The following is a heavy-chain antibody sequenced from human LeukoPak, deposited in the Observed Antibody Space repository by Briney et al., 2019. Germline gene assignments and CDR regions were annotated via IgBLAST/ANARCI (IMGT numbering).Heavy chain of an antibody. D-gene: IGHD2-2*01. CDR1: GFTFSSYS. J-gene: IGHJ4*02. Sequence: GGSLRLSCAASGFTFSSYSMNWVRQAPGKGLEWVSYISSSSSTIYYADSVKGRFTISRDNAKNSLYLQMNSLRAEDTAVYYCARAYYCSSTSCYKGYFDYWGQGTLVTVSS. CDR3: ARAYYCSSTSCYKGYFDY. V-gene: IGHV3-48*01. CDR2: ISSSSSTI.